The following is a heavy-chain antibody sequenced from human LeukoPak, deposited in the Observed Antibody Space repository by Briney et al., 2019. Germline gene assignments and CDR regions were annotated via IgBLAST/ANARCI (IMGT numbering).Heavy chain of an antibody. D-gene: IGHD3-10*01. V-gene: IGHV4-59*01. CDR2: IYYSGST. J-gene: IGHJ5*02. Sequence: SETLSLTCTVSGGSISSYYWSWIRQPPGKGLEWIGYIYYSGSTNYNPSLKSRVTISVDTSKNQFSLKLSSVTAADTAVYYCASGWFGELYGWFDPWGQGTLVTVSS. CDR1: GGSISSYY. CDR3: ASGWFGELYGWFDP.